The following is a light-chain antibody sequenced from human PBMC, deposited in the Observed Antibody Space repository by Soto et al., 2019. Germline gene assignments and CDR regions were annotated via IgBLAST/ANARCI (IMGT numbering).Light chain of an antibody. V-gene: IGLV2-8*01. CDR1: SSDVGGYNY. J-gene: IGLJ3*02. CDR3: SSYASSYNWV. Sequence: QSALTQPPSASGSPGQSVTISCTGTSSDVGGYNYVSWYQQHPGKAPKLLIYEVSKRPSGVPDRFSGSKSGNTASLTVSGLQAADEADYYCSSYASSYNWVFGGGTKLTVL. CDR2: EVS.